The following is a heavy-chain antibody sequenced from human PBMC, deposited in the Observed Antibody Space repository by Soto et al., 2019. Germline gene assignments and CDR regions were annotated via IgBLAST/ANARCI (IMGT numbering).Heavy chain of an antibody. CDR1: GGTFSSYA. D-gene: IGHD6-19*01. CDR2: IIPIFGTA. Sequence: SVKVSCKASGGTFSSYAISWVRQAPGQGLEWMGGIIPIFGTANYAQKFQGRVTITADESTSTAYMELSSLRSEDTAVYYCARWIAVAGTRNWFDHWGQGTLVTVSS. CDR3: ARWIAVAGTRNWFDH. J-gene: IGHJ5*02. V-gene: IGHV1-69*13.